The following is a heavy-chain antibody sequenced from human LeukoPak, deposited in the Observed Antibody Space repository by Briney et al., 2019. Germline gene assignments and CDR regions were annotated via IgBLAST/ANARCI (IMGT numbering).Heavy chain of an antibody. D-gene: IGHD3-10*01. V-gene: IGHV4-4*02. CDR2: ISLSGLT. Sequence: SGTLSLTCGVSGGSITTTNFWSWVRQAPGQGLEWIGEISLSGLTNYNSSLSSRVTISLDRAKNHLSLNLRSVTAADTAVYYCARHSNYASGSTAKGLFDYWGQGTLVSVSS. CDR1: GGSITTTNF. CDR3: ARHSNYASGSTAKGLFDY. J-gene: IGHJ4*02.